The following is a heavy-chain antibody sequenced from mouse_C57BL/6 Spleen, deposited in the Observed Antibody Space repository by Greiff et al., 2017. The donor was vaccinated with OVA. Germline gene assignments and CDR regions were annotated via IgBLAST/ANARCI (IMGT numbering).Heavy chain of an antibody. V-gene: IGHV1-61*01. CDR1: GYPFTSYW. Sequence: QVQLQQPGAELVRPGSSVKLSCKASGYPFTSYWMDWVKQRPGQGLEWIGNIYPSDSETHYNQKFKDKATLTVDKSSSTAYMQLSSRTSEDSAVDYCAAGTWAYWGQGTLVTVSA. CDR3: AAGTWAY. J-gene: IGHJ3*01. CDR2: IYPSDSET. D-gene: IGHD4-1*01.